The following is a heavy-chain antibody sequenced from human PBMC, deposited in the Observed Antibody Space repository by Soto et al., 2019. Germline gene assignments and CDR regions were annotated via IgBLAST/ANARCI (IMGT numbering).Heavy chain of an antibody. CDR1: GFTFSSYS. CDR3: ARDRGLDLHFDY. D-gene: IGHD3-10*01. J-gene: IGHJ4*02. CDR2: ISSSSTI. V-gene: IGHV3-48*04. Sequence: GGSLRLSCAASGFTFSSYSMNWVRQAPGKGLEWVSYISSSSTIYYADSVKGRFTISRDNAKNSLYLQMNSLRAEDTAVYYCARDRGLDLHFDYWGQGTLVTVSS.